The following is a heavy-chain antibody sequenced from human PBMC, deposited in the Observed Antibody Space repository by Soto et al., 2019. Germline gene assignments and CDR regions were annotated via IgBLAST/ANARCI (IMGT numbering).Heavy chain of an antibody. CDR1: GYSFTSLD. J-gene: IGHJ3*02. CDR3: ARESHYDNTNAFDI. CDR2: MQPSTGRT. D-gene: IGHD3-22*01. Sequence: GASVKVSCKASGYSFTSLDINWVRQTAGQGLEWMGWMQPSTGRTGYAQKFQGRVTMTRDTSINTAYMELTTLTSDDTAVYYCARESHYDNTNAFDIWGQGTMVTVSS. V-gene: IGHV1-8*01.